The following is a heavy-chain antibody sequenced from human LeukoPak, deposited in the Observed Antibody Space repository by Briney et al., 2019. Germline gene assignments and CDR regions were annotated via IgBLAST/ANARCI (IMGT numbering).Heavy chain of an antibody. D-gene: IGHD3-9*01. CDR3: ARGDDILTGYPDDY. CDR2: VSAYNGNT. V-gene: IGHV1-18*01. Sequence: ASVKVSCKASGYTFTSYGISWARQAPGQGLEWMGWVSAYNGNTNYAQKLQGRVTMTTDTSTSTAYMELRSLRSDDTAVYYCARGDDILTGYPDDYWGQGTLVTVSS. CDR1: GYTFTSYG. J-gene: IGHJ4*02.